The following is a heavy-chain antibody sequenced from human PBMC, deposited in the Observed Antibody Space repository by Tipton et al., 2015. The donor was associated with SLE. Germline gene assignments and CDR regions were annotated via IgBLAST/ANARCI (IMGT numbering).Heavy chain of an antibody. CDR3: ASNNRDYFDY. J-gene: IGHJ4*02. CDR2: IHYSGGT. D-gene: IGHD2/OR15-2a*01. CDR1: DYSISTSNW. V-gene: IGHV4-28*01. Sequence: LRLSCAVSDYSISTSNWWGWIRQPPGMPLEWIGYIHYSGGTYYNPSLKSRVTMSVDTSKNQFSLRLSSVTAVDTAVYYCASNNRDYFDYWGQGTLVTVSS.